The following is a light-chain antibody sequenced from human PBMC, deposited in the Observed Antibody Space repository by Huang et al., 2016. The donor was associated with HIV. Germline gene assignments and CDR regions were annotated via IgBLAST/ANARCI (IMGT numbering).Light chain of an antibody. CDR1: QTITSF. J-gene: IGKJ3*01. CDR2: AAS. V-gene: IGKV1-39*01. Sequence: DIQMTQSPSSLSASVGDRVTITCRASQTITSFLNLYQQKPGKAPKLRIYAASSLQSGVPSRFSGSGSGTSFTLTINTLQPEDFATYYCQQSSSTPFTFGPGTRVDIK. CDR3: QQSSSTPFT.